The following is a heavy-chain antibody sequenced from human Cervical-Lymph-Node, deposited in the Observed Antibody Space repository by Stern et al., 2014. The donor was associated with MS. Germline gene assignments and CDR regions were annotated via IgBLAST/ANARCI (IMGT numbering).Heavy chain of an antibody. Sequence: QLQLQESGPGLVKPSETLSLTCAVSGGSISSSGFYWGWIRQSPGKGLEWIGSFYYSANTYYNSSLKSRVTLSADTSKHHLSLKVRSVTAADTAVYYCARGLDYGGNHLDSWGQGTLVTVSS. CDR1: GGSISSSGFY. D-gene: IGHD4-23*01. CDR2: FYYSANT. J-gene: IGHJ4*02. V-gene: IGHV4-39*02. CDR3: ARGLDYGGNHLDS.